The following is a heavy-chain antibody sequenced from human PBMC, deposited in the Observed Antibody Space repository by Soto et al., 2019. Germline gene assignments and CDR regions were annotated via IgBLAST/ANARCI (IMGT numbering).Heavy chain of an antibody. V-gene: IGHV4-59*01. CDR3: ARRNDDHTYYYYYGMDV. CDR2: IYYSGST. J-gene: IGHJ6*02. Sequence: QVQLQESGPGLVKPSETLSLTCTVSGGSISSYYWSWIRQPPGKGLEWIGYIYYSGSTNYNPTLKSRVTISVDTSKNQFSLKLSSVTAADTAVYYCARRNDDHTYYYYYGMDVWGQGTTVTVSS. D-gene: IGHD1-1*01. CDR1: GGSISSYY.